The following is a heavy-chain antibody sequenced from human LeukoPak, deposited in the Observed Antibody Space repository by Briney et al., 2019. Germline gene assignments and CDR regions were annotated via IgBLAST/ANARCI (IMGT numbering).Heavy chain of an antibody. V-gene: IGHV1-69*05. CDR1: GDSISPYV. CDR3: YYFNS. Sequence: SVKVSCKAPGDSISPYVISWVRQAPGLGLEWMGGSVPFFGTAHYAPKFQGRVTLTRDDSTSSAYMELNSLRYFCSTNGGPYYFNSWGQGTQVTVSS. CDR2: SVPFFGTA. D-gene: IGHD3-10*02. J-gene: IGHJ4*02.